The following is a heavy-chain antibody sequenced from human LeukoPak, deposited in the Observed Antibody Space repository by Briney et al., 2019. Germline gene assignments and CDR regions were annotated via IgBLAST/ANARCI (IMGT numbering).Heavy chain of an antibody. CDR2: ISSNGGST. CDR3: ARKLELDY. V-gene: IGHV3-64*01. CDR1: GFTFSSYA. J-gene: IGHJ4*02. Sequence: GGSLRLSCAASGFTFSSYAMHWVRQPPGKGLEYVSAISSNGGSTYYANSVKGRFTISRDNSKNTLYLQMGSLRAEDMAVYYCARKLELDYWGQGTLVTVSS. D-gene: IGHD1-1*01.